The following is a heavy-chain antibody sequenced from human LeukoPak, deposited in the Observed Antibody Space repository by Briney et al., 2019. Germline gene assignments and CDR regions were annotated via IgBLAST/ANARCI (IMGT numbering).Heavy chain of an antibody. CDR3: ARDLSSAFDI. D-gene: IGHD5/OR15-5a*01. J-gene: IGHJ3*02. V-gene: IGHV3-23*01. CDR1: GFTFSSYA. Sequence: GGSLRLSCAASGFTFSSYAMNWVRQAPGKGLEWVSAISGSGGSTYYADSVKGRFTISRDNSKNTLYLQMNSLRAEDTAVYFCARDLSSAFDIWGQGTMVTVSS. CDR2: ISGSGGST.